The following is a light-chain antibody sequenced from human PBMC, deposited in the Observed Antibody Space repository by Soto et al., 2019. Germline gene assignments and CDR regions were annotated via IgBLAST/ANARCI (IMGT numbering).Light chain of an antibody. Sequence: EIVLTQSPATLSLSPGERATLSCRASQSVSVYLAWYQQKPGQAPRPLIYDTFNRATGIPARFSGSGSGADLTLTISGLGSEDFEVYYCQQRGNWPWTFGLGTKVEIK. CDR3: QQRGNWPWT. J-gene: IGKJ1*01. CDR1: QSVSVY. V-gene: IGKV3-11*01. CDR2: DTF.